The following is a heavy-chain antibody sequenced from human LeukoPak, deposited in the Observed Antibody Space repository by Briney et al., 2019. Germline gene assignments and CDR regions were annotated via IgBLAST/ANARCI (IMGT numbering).Heavy chain of an antibody. Sequence: ASVKVSCKASGYTLTNYGISWGRQAPGQGLEWMGWISAYNGNTNYAQKLQGRVTMTTDTSTSTAYMELRSLRSGDTAVYYCARSLAYPIIGEDHFDYWGQGTLVTVSS. J-gene: IGHJ4*02. D-gene: IGHD3-3*01. CDR1: GYTLTNYG. V-gene: IGHV1-18*01. CDR2: ISAYNGNT. CDR3: ARSLAYPIIGEDHFDY.